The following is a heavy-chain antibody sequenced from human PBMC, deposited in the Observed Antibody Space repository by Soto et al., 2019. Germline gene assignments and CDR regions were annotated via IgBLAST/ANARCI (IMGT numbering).Heavy chain of an antibody. V-gene: IGHV3-23*01. J-gene: IGHJ6*02. CDR2: ISGSGGST. D-gene: IGHD6-13*01. CDR3: ARASLGYSSSWPGYYYGMDV. CDR1: GFTFSSYA. Sequence: GESLKISCAASGFTFSSYAMSWVRQAPGKGLEWVSAISGSGGSTYYADSVKGRFTISRDNSKNTLYLQMNSLRAEDTAVYYCARASLGYSSSWPGYYYGMDVWGQGTTVTVSS.